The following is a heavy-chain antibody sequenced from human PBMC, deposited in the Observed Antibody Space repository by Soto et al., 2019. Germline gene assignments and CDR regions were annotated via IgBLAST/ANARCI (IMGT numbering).Heavy chain of an antibody. Sequence: QVQLVQSGAEVKKPGASVKVSCKSSGYTFSMSGISWVRQAPGQGLEWMGWMSGYNGKTNYEQKFQDRVTMTTDTSTNMAYMELRSLRSDDTAVYYCAREGPRPYYYSGMDVWGQGTTVTVSS. V-gene: IGHV1-18*01. CDR3: AREGPRPYYYSGMDV. CDR1: GYTFSMSG. J-gene: IGHJ6*02. CDR2: MSGYNGKT.